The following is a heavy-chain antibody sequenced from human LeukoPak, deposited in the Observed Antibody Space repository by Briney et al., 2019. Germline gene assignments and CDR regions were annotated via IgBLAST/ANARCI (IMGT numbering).Heavy chain of an antibody. CDR3: ARRGWSVSNWFDP. CDR2: IYYSGST. CDR1: GGSISSSSYY. J-gene: IGHJ5*02. D-gene: IGHD3-3*01. V-gene: IGHV4-39*01. Sequence: ASETLSLTCTVSGGSISSSSYYWGWIRQPPGKGLEWIGSIYYSGSTYYNPSLKSRVTISVDTSKNQFSLKLSSVTAADTAVYYCARRGWSVSNWFDPWGQGTLVTVSS.